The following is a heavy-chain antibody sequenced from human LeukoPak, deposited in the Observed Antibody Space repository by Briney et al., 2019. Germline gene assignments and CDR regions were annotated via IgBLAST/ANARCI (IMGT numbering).Heavy chain of an antibody. CDR2: INPNSGGT. D-gene: IGHD3-10*01. CDR3: ARGFITMVRGVIVGPGY. V-gene: IGHV1-2*02. Sequence: ASVTVSCKASGYTFTGYYMHWVRQAPGQGLEWMGWINPNSGGTNYAQKFQGRVTMTRDTSISTAYMELSRLRSDDTAVYYCARGFITMVRGVIVGPGYWGQGTLVTVSS. J-gene: IGHJ4*02. CDR1: GYTFTGYY.